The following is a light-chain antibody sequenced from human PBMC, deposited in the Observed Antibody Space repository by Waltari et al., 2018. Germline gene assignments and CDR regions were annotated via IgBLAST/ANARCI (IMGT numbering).Light chain of an antibody. CDR3: QQCNDWPYT. Sequence: IVMTQSPSTLALSPVERATLSCRASQSVGTELAWYQQKPGQPPRLLIYGASTRATEVPARFSGSGSATDFALTISSLQSEDFAVYYCQQCNDWPYTFGQGTNLEIK. J-gene: IGKJ2*01. V-gene: IGKV3-15*01. CDR2: GAS. CDR1: QSVGTE.